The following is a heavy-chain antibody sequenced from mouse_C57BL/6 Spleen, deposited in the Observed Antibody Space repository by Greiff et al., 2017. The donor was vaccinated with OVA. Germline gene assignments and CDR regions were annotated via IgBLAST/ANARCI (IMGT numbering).Heavy chain of an antibody. V-gene: IGHV3-6*01. CDR3: ARQLRLREAWFAY. J-gene: IGHJ3*01. Sequence: EVHLVESGPGLVKPSQSLSLTCSVTGYSITSGYYWNWIRQFPGNKLEWMGYISYDGSNNYNPSLKNRISITRDTSKNQFFLKLNSVTTEDTATYYCARQLRLREAWFAYWGQGTLVTVSA. CDR1: GYSITSGYY. D-gene: IGHD3-2*02. CDR2: ISYDGSN.